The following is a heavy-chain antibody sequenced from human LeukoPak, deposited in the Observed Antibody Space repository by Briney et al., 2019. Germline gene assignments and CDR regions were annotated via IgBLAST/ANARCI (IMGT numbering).Heavy chain of an antibody. V-gene: IGHV4-31*03. CDR2: IYYSGST. J-gene: IGHJ4*02. Sequence: PSETLSLTCTVSGGSISSGGYYWRWLRQHPGKGPEWIGYIYYSGSTYYNPSLKSRVTISVDTSKNQFSLKLSSVTAADTAVYYCARDPGVGPDYWGQGTLVTVSS. CDR3: ARDPGVGPDY. CDR1: GGSISSGGYY.